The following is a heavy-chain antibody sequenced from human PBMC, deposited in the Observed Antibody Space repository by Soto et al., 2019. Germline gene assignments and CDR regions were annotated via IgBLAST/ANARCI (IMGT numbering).Heavy chain of an antibody. CDR3: AKDPTSGWTPVDDAFDV. CDR2: LTGSGRTT. D-gene: IGHD6-25*01. J-gene: IGHJ3*01. V-gene: IGHV3-23*01. Sequence: EVRMLESGGGLVRPGGSLRLSCAASGFRFSNFAMSWVRQAPGKGLEWISALTGSGRTTFYAASVEGRFTISRDNSKNTIYLQMNGLRAEDTALYYCAKDPTSGWTPVDDAFDVWGQGTTVIVSP. CDR1: GFRFSNFA.